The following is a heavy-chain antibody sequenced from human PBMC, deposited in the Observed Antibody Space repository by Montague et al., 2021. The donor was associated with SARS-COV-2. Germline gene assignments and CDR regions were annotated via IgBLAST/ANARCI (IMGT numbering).Heavy chain of an antibody. CDR1: GFDFFNFD. CDR2: ISSSGATI. V-gene: IGHV3-48*03. J-gene: IGHJ4*02. D-gene: IGHD2-8*01. CDR3: VTNKYCTLHDCLHGRHYFDH. Sequence: SLRLSCAASGFDFFNFDMAWVRQAPGRGLEWISDISSSGATILYADSLKGRFTISRDNIQKSLYLQMNSLRAEDTAVYYCVTNKYCTLHDCLHGRHYFDHWGQGTLVTVSS.